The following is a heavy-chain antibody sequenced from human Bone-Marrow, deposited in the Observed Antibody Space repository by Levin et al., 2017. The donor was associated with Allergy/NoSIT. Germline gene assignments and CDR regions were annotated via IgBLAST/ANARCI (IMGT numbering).Heavy chain of an antibody. D-gene: IGHD3-22*01. J-gene: IGHJ4*02. Sequence: ASVKVSCKASGDTLTSYAFSWVRQSPGQGLQWMGGFIPILDSPNYAREFQDRVTITADRSTGTAYLELGSLRPEDAAVYYCARAIRASAGSGYYPYYFDSWGRGTLVTVSS. CDR3: ARAIRASAGSGYYPYYFDS. CDR1: GDTLTSYA. CDR2: FIPILDSP. V-gene: IGHV1-69*10.